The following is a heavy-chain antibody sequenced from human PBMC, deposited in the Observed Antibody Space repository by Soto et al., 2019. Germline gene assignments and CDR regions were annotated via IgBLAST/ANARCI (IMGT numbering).Heavy chain of an antibody. J-gene: IGHJ4*02. V-gene: IGHV1-8*01. CDR3: TRRARIGKQLWLPFDS. D-gene: IGHD3-22*01. CDR2: MNPNSGNT. CDR1: GYTFRDYD. Sequence: QVQLVQSGAEVKKPGASVMVSCKASGYTFRDYDINWVRQASGQGLEWMGWMNPNSGNTAYAQKFQGRVIMTGDTTINTAYMELSYLTSADTAVYYCTRRARIGKQLWLPFDSWAQGTLVTVSS.